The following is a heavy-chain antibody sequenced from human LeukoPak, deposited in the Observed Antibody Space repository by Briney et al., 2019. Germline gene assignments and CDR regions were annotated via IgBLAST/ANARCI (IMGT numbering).Heavy chain of an antibody. V-gene: IGHV3-11*04. D-gene: IGHD3-22*01. CDR1: GFTFSDYY. J-gene: IGHJ6*03. Sequence: GGSLRLSCAASGFTFSDYYMSWIRQAPGKGLEWVSYISSSGSTIYYADSVKGRFTISRDNAKNSLYLQMNSLRAEDTAVYYCARDATYYYDSSGSGRVRPIYYYYYMDVWGKGTTVTVSS. CDR2: ISSSGSTI. CDR3: ARDATYYYDSSGSGRVRPIYYYYYMDV.